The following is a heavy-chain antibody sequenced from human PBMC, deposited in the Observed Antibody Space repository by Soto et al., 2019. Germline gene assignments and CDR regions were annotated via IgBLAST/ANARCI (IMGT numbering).Heavy chain of an antibody. Sequence: GESLKISCKGSGYSFTSYWIGWVRQMPGKGLEWMGIIYPGDSDTRYSPSFQGQVTISADKSISTAYLQWSSLKASDTAMYYCARAYYDILTGSHLSWFDPWGQGTLVTAPQ. CDR3: ARAYYDILTGSHLSWFDP. D-gene: IGHD3-9*01. V-gene: IGHV5-51*01. J-gene: IGHJ5*02. CDR2: IYPGDSDT. CDR1: GYSFTSYW.